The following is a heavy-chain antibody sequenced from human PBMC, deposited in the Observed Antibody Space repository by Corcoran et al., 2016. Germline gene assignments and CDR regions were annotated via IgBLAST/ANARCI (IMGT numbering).Heavy chain of an antibody. J-gene: IGHJ6*02. D-gene: IGHD6-13*01. V-gene: IGHV1-24*01. CDR1: GYTLTELS. Sequence: QVQLVQSGAEVKKPGASVKVSCKVSGYTLTELSMHWVRQAPGKGLEWMGGFDPEDGETIYAQKFQGRVTMTEDTYTDTAYMGLISLGSEDTAVYYCATGLQPGIAAAGGIDVWGQGTTVTVSS. CDR3: ATGLQPGIAAAGGIDV. CDR2: FDPEDGET.